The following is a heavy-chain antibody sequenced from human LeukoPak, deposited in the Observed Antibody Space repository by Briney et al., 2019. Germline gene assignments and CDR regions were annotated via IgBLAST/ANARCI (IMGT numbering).Heavy chain of an antibody. D-gene: IGHD5-18*01. CDR1: GVTIRGYY. CDR2: IYHSGSN. V-gene: IGHV4-59*01. J-gene: IGHJ4*02. Sequence: PSETLSLTCTASGVTIRGYYWSWIRQPPGKGPEWIGYIYHSGSNNYNLALKRRVTISVNTSKNQSFLKLSTVTTVDTAAVYCARYTAMVPFDYWGQGTLVTVSS. CDR3: ARYTAMVPFDY.